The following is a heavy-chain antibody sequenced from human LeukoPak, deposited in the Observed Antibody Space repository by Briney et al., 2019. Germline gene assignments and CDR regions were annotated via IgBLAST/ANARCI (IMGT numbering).Heavy chain of an antibody. CDR1: GVSLSSYN. CDR3: LSDTIAVDVSGWFDP. J-gene: IGHJ5*02. V-gene: IGHV3-21*01. Sequence: GGSLRLTRIAAGVSLSSYNMNCVRQALGKGLEWVSFMSTDGSYIHYSDSVKGRFITSTDNATNTLYLQMNSLRAADTTASYCLSDTIAVDVSGWFDPWGQGSLVTVSS. CDR2: MSTDGSYI. D-gene: IGHD6-19*01.